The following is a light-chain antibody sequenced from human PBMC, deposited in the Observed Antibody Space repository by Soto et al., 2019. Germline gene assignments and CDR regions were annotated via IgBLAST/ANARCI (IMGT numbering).Light chain of an antibody. V-gene: IGLV2-23*01. CDR2: EGS. Sequence: QSVLTQPASVSGSPGQSITISCTGTSSDVGNYNLVSWYHQHPGKAPKLMIYEGSKRPSGVSDRFSGSKSGNTASLTISGLQAEDEADYFCCSYAGTGSYVFGTGTKLTVL. CDR3: CSYAGTGSYV. CDR1: SSDVGNYNL. J-gene: IGLJ1*01.